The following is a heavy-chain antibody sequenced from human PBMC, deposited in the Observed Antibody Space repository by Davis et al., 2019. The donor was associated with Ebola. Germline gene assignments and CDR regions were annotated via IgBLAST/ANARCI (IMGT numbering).Heavy chain of an antibody. J-gene: IGHJ4*02. CDR1: GDAITNYY. CDR3: ARASVMTAVTTFDS. CDR2: IHSNGIT. V-gene: IGHV4-4*07. Sequence: PSETLSLTCNVSGDAITNYYWSWIRLPAGKGLEWIGRIHSNGITNYNPSLRSRVTMSLDTSRNPFSPRLTSLTAADTALYYCARASVMTAVTTFDSWGQGTLVTVSS. D-gene: IGHD4-17*01.